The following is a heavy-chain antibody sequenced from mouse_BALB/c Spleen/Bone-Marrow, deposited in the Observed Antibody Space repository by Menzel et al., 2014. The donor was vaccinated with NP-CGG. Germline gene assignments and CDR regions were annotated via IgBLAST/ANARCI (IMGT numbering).Heavy chain of an antibody. D-gene: IGHD2-2*01. CDR3: AIYVYGYYFNY. CDR1: GFNIKDTN. J-gene: IGHJ2*01. V-gene: IGHV14-3*02. Sequence: VQLQQSGAELVKPGASVKLSCTASGFNIKDTNIHWVKQRPEQGLEWIGRIDPANDNTKYDPKFQGKATITAETSSSTCLQQLRRLASEDPAVCYCAIYVYGYYFNYWGKGTPLTGSS. CDR2: IDPANDNT.